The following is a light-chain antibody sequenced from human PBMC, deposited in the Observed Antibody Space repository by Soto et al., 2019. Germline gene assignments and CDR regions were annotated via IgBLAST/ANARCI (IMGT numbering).Light chain of an antibody. V-gene: IGKV3-20*01. J-gene: IGKJ1*01. Sequence: EILLTQSPGTLSLSPGERATLSCRASQSVSSSYLSWYQLKPGQAPRLLIYGASSRATGIPDRFSGSGSGTDFTLTISRLEPEDFAVYSCQKYGYSFSAFGQGTKVEL. CDR3: QKYGYSFSA. CDR1: QSVSSSY. CDR2: GAS.